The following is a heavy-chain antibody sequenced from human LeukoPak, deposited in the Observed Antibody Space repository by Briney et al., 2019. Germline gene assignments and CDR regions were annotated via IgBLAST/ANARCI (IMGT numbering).Heavy chain of an antibody. CDR1: GYTFTSYY. CDR2: MNPNNNNV. Sequence: ASVKDSCKASGYTFTSYYINWVRQATGQGLEWMGWMNPNNNNVGYAQKFQGRVTMTRDISISTAYMELGSLTSEDTAVYYCARGAFLPQYRRDFDPWGQGTLVTVSS. J-gene: IGHJ5*02. D-gene: IGHD6-6*01. V-gene: IGHV1-8*01. CDR3: ARGAFLPQYRRDFDP.